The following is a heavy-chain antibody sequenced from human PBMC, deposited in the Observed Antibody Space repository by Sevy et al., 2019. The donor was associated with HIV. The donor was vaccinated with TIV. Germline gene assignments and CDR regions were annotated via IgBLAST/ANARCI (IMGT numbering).Heavy chain of an antibody. CDR2: TYSGGRT. D-gene: IGHD2-21*02. CDR3: ARVLGRDSGYGMDV. CDR1: GFTVNSNY. J-gene: IGHJ6*02. V-gene: IGHV3-53*01. Sequence: GGSLRLSCAASGFTVNSNYMSWVRQAPGQGLEWVSVTYSGGRTYTADSSKGRFTISCDNSKNTLYLQMNSLRAEDTAVYYCARVLGRDSGYGMDVWGQGTTVTVSS.